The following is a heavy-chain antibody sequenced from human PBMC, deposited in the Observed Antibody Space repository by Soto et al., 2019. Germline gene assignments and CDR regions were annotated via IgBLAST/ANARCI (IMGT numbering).Heavy chain of an antibody. CDR2: IRSKAYGGTT. D-gene: IGHD3-16*02. Sequence: GSLRLSCTASGFTFGDYAMSWFRQAPGKGLEWVGFIRSKAYGGTTEYAASVKGRFTISRDDSKSIAYLQMNSLKTEDTAVYYCTRDPTFMITFGGVIVEPHYYYYGMDVWGQGTTVTVSS. J-gene: IGHJ6*02. V-gene: IGHV3-49*03. CDR1: GFTFGDYA. CDR3: TRDPTFMITFGGVIVEPHYYYYGMDV.